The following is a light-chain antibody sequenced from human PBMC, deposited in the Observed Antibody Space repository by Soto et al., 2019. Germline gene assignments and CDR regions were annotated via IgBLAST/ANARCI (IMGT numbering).Light chain of an antibody. Sequence: DIVMTQSPLSLPVTPGEPASISCRSIQTLLHSNGYNYLDWYLQKPGQSPQLLIYLGSSRASGVPDRFSGSGSGTDFTLKISRVEAEDVGVYYCMQALQTPTFGGGTKVDIK. CDR1: QTLLHSNGYNY. J-gene: IGKJ4*01. V-gene: IGKV2-28*01. CDR2: LGS. CDR3: MQALQTPT.